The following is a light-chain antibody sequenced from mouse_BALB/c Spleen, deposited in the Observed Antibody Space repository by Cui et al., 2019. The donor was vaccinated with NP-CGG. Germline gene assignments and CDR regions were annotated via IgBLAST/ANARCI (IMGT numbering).Light chain of an antibody. CDR3: VLWYSNHWV. CDR1: TGAVTTSNY. CDR2: GTN. Sequence: QAVVTQESALTTSPGDTVTPTCRSSTGAVTTSNYANWVQEKPDHLFTGLIGGTNNRAPGVPARFSGSLIGDKAALTITGAQTEDEAIYFCVLWYSNHWVFGGGTKLTVL. V-gene: IGLV1*01. J-gene: IGLJ1*01.